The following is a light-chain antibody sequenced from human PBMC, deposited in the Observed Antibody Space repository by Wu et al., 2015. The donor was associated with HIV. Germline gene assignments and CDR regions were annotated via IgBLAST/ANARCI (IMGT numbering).Light chain of an antibody. J-gene: IGKJ4*01. CDR1: QTISTY. V-gene: IGKV3-11*01. CDR3: QQRGSWPLT. CDR2: DAS. Sequence: EIVMTQSPATLSVSPGERATLSCRASQTISTYLAWYQQKPGQAPRLLIYDASTRATGIPARFSGSGSGTDFTLTISSLEPEDSAVYYCQQRGSWPLTFGGGTKVEIK.